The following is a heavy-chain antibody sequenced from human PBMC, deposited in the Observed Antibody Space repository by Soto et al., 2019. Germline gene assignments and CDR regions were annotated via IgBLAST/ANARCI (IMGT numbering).Heavy chain of an antibody. V-gene: IGHV4-39*01. CDR1: NGSISSAIYY. J-gene: IGHJ5*02. CDR2: IYHSGST. CDR3: AGRSSLASVQVYFGEISNYNWFDP. D-gene: IGHD3-10*01. Sequence: QLQLQESGPGLVKPSETLSLTCTVSNGSISSAIYYWGWIRQPPGKGLEWIGSIYHSGSTYYNPSLQGRVPNSVDTYKIQFSLKLSSVTAADTAVYFCAGRSSLASVQVYFGEISNYNWFDPWGQGTLVTVSS.